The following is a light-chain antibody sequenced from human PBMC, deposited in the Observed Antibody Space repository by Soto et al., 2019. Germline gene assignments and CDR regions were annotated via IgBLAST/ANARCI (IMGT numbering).Light chain of an antibody. Sequence: EIVMTQSPASLSVSPGGRATLSCRASQSVSSNLAWYQQKPGQAPRLLIYGASSRAAGVPARFSGSGSGTEFTLTISSLQSEDFAIYYCQQYKDWPPVTFGGGTKVDIK. CDR1: QSVSSN. CDR2: GAS. CDR3: QQYKDWPPVT. J-gene: IGKJ4*01. V-gene: IGKV3D-15*01.